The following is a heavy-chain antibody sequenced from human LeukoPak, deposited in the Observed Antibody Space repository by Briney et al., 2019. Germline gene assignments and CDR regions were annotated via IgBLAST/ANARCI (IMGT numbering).Heavy chain of an antibody. D-gene: IGHD7-27*01. CDR3: ATEKQTGSYIEY. V-gene: IGHV3-23*01. Sequence: GGSLRLSCAASGFTFSAFGMSWVRQAPGKGLEWVSAISGSGGSTYYADSVKGRFTISRDNSKNTLYLQMNSLRAEDTAVYFCATEKQTGSYIEYWGQGTLVTVSS. CDR2: ISGSGGST. CDR1: GFTFSAFG. J-gene: IGHJ4*02.